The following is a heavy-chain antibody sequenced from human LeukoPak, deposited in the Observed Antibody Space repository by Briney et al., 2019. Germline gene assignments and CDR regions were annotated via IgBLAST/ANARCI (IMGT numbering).Heavy chain of an antibody. CDR1: GFTFSSYA. CDR2: ISSSSSYI. Sequence: PGGSLRLSCAASGFTFSSYAMSWVRQAPGKGLEWVSSISSSSSYIYYADSVKGRFTISRDNAKNSLYLQMNSLRAEDTAVYYCARPMLLVVAASPLDYWGQGTLVTVSS. D-gene: IGHD2-15*01. V-gene: IGHV3-21*01. J-gene: IGHJ4*02. CDR3: ARPMLLVVAASPLDY.